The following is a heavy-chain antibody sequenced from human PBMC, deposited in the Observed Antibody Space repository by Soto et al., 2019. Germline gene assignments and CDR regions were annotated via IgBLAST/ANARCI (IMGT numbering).Heavy chain of an antibody. CDR2: ITPFNGNT. J-gene: IGHJ3*02. CDR1: GYTFTYRY. Sequence: SVKVSCKASGYTFTYRYLHWVRQAPGQALEWMGWITPFNGNTNYAQKFQDRVTITRDRSMSTAYMELSSLRSEDTAMYYCARQTTVRQWSAFDIWGQGTMVTVSS. D-gene: IGHD4-17*01. CDR3: ARQTTVRQWSAFDI. V-gene: IGHV1-45*02.